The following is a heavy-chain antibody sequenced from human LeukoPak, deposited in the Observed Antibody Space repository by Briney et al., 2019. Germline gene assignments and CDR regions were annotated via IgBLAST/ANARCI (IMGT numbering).Heavy chain of an antibody. V-gene: IGHV4-61*05. CDR1: GGSISSSSYY. CDR3: ARSPAAVVWFDP. CDR2: IYYSGST. Sequence: PSETLSLTCTVSGGSISSSSYYWGWIRQPPGKGLEWIGYIYYSGSTNYNPSLKSRVTISVDTSKNQFSLKLSSVTAADTAVYYCARSPAAVVWFDPWGQGTLVTVSS. J-gene: IGHJ5*02. D-gene: IGHD2-2*01.